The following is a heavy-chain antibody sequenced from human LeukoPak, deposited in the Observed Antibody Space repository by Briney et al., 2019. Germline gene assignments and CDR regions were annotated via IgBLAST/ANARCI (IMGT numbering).Heavy chain of an antibody. V-gene: IGHV3-74*01. CDR3: TRDFDFPSAI. CDR1: GFTFSSYW. Sequence: GGSLRLSCAASGFTFSSYWMHWVRQAPGKGLVWVSRISPDGSTTGHADSVKGRFTTSRDNAKNTLFLQMNSLRAEDTAVYYCTRDFDFPSAIWGQGTLVTVSS. CDR2: ISPDGSTT. J-gene: IGHJ4*02. D-gene: IGHD3-3*01.